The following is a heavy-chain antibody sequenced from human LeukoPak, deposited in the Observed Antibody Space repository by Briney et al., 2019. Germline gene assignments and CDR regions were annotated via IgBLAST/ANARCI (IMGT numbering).Heavy chain of an antibody. V-gene: IGHV1-2*02. CDR2: INPNSGGT. CDR3: ARTTTLTTDWFDP. Sequence: GASVKVSCRACGYTFTGYYMHWVRQAPGQGLEWMGWINPNSGGTNSAQKFQGRVTVTRDTSISTAYMELSGLRSDDTAVYYCARTTTLTTDWFDPWGQGTLVTVSS. D-gene: IGHD4-17*01. J-gene: IGHJ5*02. CDR1: GYTFTGYY.